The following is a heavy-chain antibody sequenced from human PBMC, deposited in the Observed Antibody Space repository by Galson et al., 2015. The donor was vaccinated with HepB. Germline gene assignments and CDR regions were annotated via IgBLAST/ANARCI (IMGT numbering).Heavy chain of an antibody. D-gene: IGHD3-10*01. CDR1: GGSISSYY. J-gene: IGHJ3*02. CDR2: IYTSGST. CDR3: ARDSYYYGSGESRSRTTYAFDI. V-gene: IGHV4-4*07. Sequence: ETLSLTCTVSGGSISSYYWSWIRQPAGKGLEWIGRIYTSGSTNYNPSLKSRVTMSVDTSKNQFSLKLSSVTAADTAVYYCARDSYYYGSGESRSRTTYAFDIWGQGTMVTVSS.